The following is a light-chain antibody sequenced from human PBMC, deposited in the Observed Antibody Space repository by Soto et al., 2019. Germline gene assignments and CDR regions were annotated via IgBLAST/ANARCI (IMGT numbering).Light chain of an antibody. CDR3: SSFTGSDNP. J-gene: IGLJ2*01. V-gene: IGLV2-8*01. CDR1: SSDIGAYNY. CDR2: EVS. Sequence: QSVLTQPPSASGSPGQSVTISCTGTSSDIGAYNYVSWCQQYPGKAPKLIIYEVSQRPSGVPDRFSGSKSGNTASLTVSGLQLEDEADYYCSSFTGSDNPFGGGTKVTVL.